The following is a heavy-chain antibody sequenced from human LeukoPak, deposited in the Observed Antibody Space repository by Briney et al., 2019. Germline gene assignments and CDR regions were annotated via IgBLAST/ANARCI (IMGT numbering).Heavy chain of an antibody. Sequence: SETLSLTCTVSGGSISRSSDYWGWIRQPPGKGLEWIGSSYYSGTTYYNPSLKSRVTISVDTSQNQFSLKLSSVTAADTAIYYCARERCSSTSCYSFMASDWFDPWGQGTLVTVSS. D-gene: IGHD2-2*02. CDR2: SYYSGTT. CDR1: GGSISRSSDY. V-gene: IGHV4-39*07. J-gene: IGHJ5*02. CDR3: ARERCSSTSCYSFMASDWFDP.